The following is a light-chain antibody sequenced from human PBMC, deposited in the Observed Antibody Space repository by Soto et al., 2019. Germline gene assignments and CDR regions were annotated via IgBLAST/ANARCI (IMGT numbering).Light chain of an antibody. Sequence: EIVLTQSPGTLSLSPGERATLSCRASQSVSSNYLAWYQQKSGQAPRLLIYGASSRATGIPDWFSGSGSGTDFTLTISSLEPEDFAVYYCQQYGGSPRTFGQGTRVEIK. V-gene: IGKV3-20*01. CDR1: QSVSSNY. CDR2: GAS. J-gene: IGKJ1*01. CDR3: QQYGGSPRT.